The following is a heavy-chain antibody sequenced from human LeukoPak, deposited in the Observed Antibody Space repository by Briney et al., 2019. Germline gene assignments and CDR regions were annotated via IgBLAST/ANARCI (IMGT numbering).Heavy chain of an antibody. D-gene: IGHD3-22*01. V-gene: IGHV4-34*01. CDR2: INHSGST. J-gene: IGHJ4*02. CDR3: ARTESNYDSSGYYFDY. CDR1: GGSFSGYY. Sequence: SETLSLTCAVYGGSFSGYYWSWIRQPPGKGLEWIGEINHSGSTNYNPSLKSRVTISVDTSKNQFSLKLSSVTAADTAVYYCARTESNYDSSGYYFDYWGQGTLVTVSS.